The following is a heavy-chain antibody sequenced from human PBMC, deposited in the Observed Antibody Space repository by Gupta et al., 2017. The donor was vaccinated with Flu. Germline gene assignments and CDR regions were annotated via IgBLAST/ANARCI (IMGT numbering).Heavy chain of an antibody. Sequence: QVQLQESGPGLVKPSQTLSLTCTVSGGSISSGSYYWSWIRQPAGKGLEWIGRIYTSGSTNYNPSLKSRVTISVDTSKNQFSLKLSSVTAADTAVYYCARDRGCSSTSRYGEWFDPWGQGTLVTVSS. CDR1: GGSISSGSYY. V-gene: IGHV4-61*02. D-gene: IGHD2-2*01. CDR3: ARDRGCSSTSRYGEWFDP. J-gene: IGHJ5*02. CDR2: IYTSGST.